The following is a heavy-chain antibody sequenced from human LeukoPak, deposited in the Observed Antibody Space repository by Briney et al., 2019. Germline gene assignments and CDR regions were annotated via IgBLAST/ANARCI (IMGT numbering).Heavy chain of an antibody. V-gene: IGHV3-30-3*01. J-gene: IGHJ4*02. D-gene: IGHD6-19*01. Sequence: PGESLRLSCAASGFTFSSYAMHWVRQAPGKGLEWVAVISYDGSNKYYADSVKGRFTISRDNSKNTLYLQMNSLRAEDTAVYYCARDLARVEYSSSPDIAAVAGTGFDYWGQGTLVTVSS. CDR3: ARDLARVEYSSSPDIAAVAGTGFDY. CDR2: ISYDGSNK. CDR1: GFTFSSYA.